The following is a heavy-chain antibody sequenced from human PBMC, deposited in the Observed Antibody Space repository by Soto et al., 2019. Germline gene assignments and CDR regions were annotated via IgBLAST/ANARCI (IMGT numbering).Heavy chain of an antibody. CDR3: ARDYYGSGSYYNVFVGYLYSPKYFDY. D-gene: IGHD3-10*01. CDR1: GYTFTSYG. CDR2: ISAYNGNT. Sequence: ASVKVSCKASGYTFTSYGISWVRQAPGQGLEWMGWISAYNGNTNYAQKLQGRVTMTTDTSTSTAYMELRSLGSDDTAVYYCARDYYGSGSYYNVFVGYLYSPKYFDYWGQGTLVTVSS. J-gene: IGHJ4*02. V-gene: IGHV1-18*01.